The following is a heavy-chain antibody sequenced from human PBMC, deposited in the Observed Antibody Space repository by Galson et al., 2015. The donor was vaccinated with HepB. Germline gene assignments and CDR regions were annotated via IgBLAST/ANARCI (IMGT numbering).Heavy chain of an antibody. CDR3: ARGGAVTTGGYYGMDV. D-gene: IGHD4-11*01. V-gene: IGHV3-33*01. J-gene: IGHJ6*02. CDR2: IWYDGSNK. Sequence: SLRLSCAASGFTFSSYGMHWVRQAPGKGLEWVAVIWYDGSNKYYADSVKGRFTISRDNSKNTLYLQMNSLRAEDTAVYYCARGGAVTTGGYYGMDVWGQGTTVTVSS. CDR1: GFTFSSYG.